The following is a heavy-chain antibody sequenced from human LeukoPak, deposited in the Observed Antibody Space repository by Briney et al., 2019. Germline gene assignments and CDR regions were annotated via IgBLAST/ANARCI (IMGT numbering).Heavy chain of an antibody. J-gene: IGHJ4*02. CDR3: AREGDYDFWSGYQYYFDY. D-gene: IGHD3-3*01. CDR2: IIPIFGTA. CDR1: GGTFSSYA. Sequence: ASVKVSCKASGGTFSSYAISWVRQAPGQGLEWIGGIIPIFGTANYAQKFQGRVTITADKSTSTAYMELSSLRSEDTAVYYCAREGDYDFWSGYQYYFDYWGQGTLVTVSS. V-gene: IGHV1-69*06.